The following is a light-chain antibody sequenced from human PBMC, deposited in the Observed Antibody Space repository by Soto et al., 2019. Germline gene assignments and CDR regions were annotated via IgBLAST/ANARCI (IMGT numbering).Light chain of an antibody. J-gene: IGLJ1*01. CDR3: NSHKSRRIRV. V-gene: IGLV2-14*01. CDR1: SSDVGGYNH. CDR2: EVS. Sequence: QSVLTQPASVSGSPGQSITISCTGTSSDVGGYNHVSWYQHHPGKAPKLIIYEVSNRPSGVSSRFSGSKSGYTASLTISGLQDEDEADYSCNSHKSRRIRVFGTGTKVTVL.